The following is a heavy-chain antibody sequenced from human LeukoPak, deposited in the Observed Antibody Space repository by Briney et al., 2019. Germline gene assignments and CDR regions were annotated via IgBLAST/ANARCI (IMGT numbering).Heavy chain of an antibody. CDR3: GTDKPVSGATRADY. V-gene: IGHV3-74*01. J-gene: IGHJ4*02. Sequence: PGGSLRLSCAASGLTFSRYWMHWVRQAPGKGLVWVSRIKSDGSTTVYADSVKGRFTISRDNAKNTVYLQMNLLRAEDTAVYYCGTDKPVSGATRADYWGQGTLVTVSS. CDR1: GLTFSRYW. D-gene: IGHD2-2*01. CDR2: IKSDGSTT.